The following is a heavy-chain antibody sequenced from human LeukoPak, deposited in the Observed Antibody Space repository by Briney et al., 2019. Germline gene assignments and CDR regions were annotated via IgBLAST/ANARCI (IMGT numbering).Heavy chain of an antibody. J-gene: IGHJ6*02. Sequence: KASATLSLTCTVSGGSISSYYWSWIRPPPGKGLEWIGYIYYSGSTNYNPSLKSRVTISVDTSKNQFSLKLSSVTAADTAVYYCARHTPDSSGYQDVWGQGTTVTVSS. CDR3: ARHTPDSSGYQDV. CDR1: GGSISSYY. CDR2: IYYSGST. V-gene: IGHV4-59*08. D-gene: IGHD3-22*01.